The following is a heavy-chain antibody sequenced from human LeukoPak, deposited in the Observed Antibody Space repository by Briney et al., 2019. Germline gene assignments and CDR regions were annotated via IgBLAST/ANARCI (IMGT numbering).Heavy chain of an antibody. CDR2: ISSSGSTI. CDR3: ARAGYDSSDIDLY. V-gene: IGHV3-48*03. CDR1: GFTFISYE. J-gene: IGHJ4*02. Sequence: GGSLRLSCAASGFTFISYEMNWVRQAPGKGLEWVSYISSSGSTIYYADSVKGRFTISRDNAKNSLYLQMNSLRAEDTAVYYCARAGYDSSDIDLYWGQGTLVTVSS. D-gene: IGHD3-22*01.